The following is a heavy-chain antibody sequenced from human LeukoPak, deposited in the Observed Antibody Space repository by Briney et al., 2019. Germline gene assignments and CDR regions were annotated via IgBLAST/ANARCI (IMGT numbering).Heavy chain of an antibody. CDR2: IYYSGST. CDR1: GGSISSSKYY. CDR3: ARESRDDDWFDP. D-gene: IGHD5-24*01. V-gene: IGHV4-39*07. J-gene: IGHJ5*02. Sequence: SETLSLTCTVSGGSISSSKYYWGRHRPPQGEGLEWIGNIYYSGSTYYNTSLKSRVTLSVDTSKNQFSLKLSSVTAADTAVYYCARESRDDDWFDPWGQGILVTVSS.